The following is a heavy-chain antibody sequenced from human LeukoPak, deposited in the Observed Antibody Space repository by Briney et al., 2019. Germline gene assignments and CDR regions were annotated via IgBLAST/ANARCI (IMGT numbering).Heavy chain of an antibody. CDR2: INHSGST. D-gene: IGHD1-1*01. V-gene: IGHV4-34*01. CDR1: GGSFSGYY. CDR3: ARDDGGLRGMDV. J-gene: IGHJ6*02. Sequence: SETLSLTCAVYGGSFSGYYWSWIRQPPGMGLEWIGEINHSGSTNYNPSLKSRVTMSVDTSKNQFSLKLSSVTAADTAVYYCARDDGGLRGMDVWGQGTTVTVSS.